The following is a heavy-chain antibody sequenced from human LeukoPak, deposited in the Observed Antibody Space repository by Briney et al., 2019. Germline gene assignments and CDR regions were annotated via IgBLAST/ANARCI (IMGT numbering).Heavy chain of an antibody. Sequence: PGGSLRLSCAASGFTVSSNYISWVRQAPGKGLEWVSVIYSGANTYYADSVKGRFTISRDNVKNSLYLQMNSLRAEDTAVYYCARLGESTTDFDYWGQGTLVTVSS. V-gene: IGHV3-66*01. CDR1: GFTVSSNY. J-gene: IGHJ4*02. D-gene: IGHD1-14*01. CDR2: IYSGANT. CDR3: ARLGESTTDFDY.